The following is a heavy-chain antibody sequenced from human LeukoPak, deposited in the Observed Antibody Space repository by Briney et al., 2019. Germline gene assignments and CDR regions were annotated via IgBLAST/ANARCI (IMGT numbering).Heavy chain of an antibody. V-gene: IGHV3-7*01. J-gene: IGHJ4*02. CDR3: ARVLRFLEWLLVPDY. Sequence: GGSLRLSCAASGFTFSSYWMSWVRQAPGKGLEWVANIKQDGSEKYYVDSVKGRFTISRDNAKNSLYLQMNSLRAEDTAVYYCARVLRFLEWLLVPDYWGQGTLVTVSS. CDR1: GFTFSSYW. D-gene: IGHD3-3*01. CDR2: IKQDGSEK.